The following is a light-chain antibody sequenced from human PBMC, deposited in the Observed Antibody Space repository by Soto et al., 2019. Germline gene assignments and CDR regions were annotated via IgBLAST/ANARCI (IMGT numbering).Light chain of an antibody. Sequence: QSALTQPPSASGSPGQSVTISCTGTSSDVGNYNYVSWYQQHPGKAPKLMIYEVSQRPSGVPDRFSGSKSDNTASLTVSGLQAEDEADYYCSSYAGTNVVFGGGTKVTVL. V-gene: IGLV2-8*01. CDR1: SSDVGNYNY. J-gene: IGLJ3*02. CDR2: EVS. CDR3: SSYAGTNVV.